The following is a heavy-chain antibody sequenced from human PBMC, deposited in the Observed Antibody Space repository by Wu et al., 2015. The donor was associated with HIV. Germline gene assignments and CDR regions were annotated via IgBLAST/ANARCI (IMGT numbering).Heavy chain of an antibody. J-gene: IGHJ5*02. CDR2: INTYNGNR. CDR1: GYTFRSYG. V-gene: IGHV1-18*01. CDR3: ARVFEDSGGYYSWFDP. Sequence: QVQLVQSGAEVKKPGASVKVSCKASGYTFRSYGIVWMRQAPGQGLEWMAWINTYNGNRNYAQKFQGRVTMTTDTSTNTVYMELRSLRSDDTAVYYCARVFEDSGGYYSWFDPWGQGTLVTVSS. D-gene: IGHD3-22*01.